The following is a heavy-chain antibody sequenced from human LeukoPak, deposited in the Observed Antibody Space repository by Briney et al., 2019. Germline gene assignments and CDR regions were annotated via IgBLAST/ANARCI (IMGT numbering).Heavy chain of an antibody. CDR2: ISSSGSTR. Sequence: GGSLRLSCAASGFTFSSHEMNWVRQAPGKGLEWVSYISSSGSTRYDADSVKGRFTISRDNAKNSLYLQMNSLRADDTAVYYCAELGITMIGGVWGKGTTVTISS. CDR1: GFTFSSHE. D-gene: IGHD3-10*02. J-gene: IGHJ6*04. CDR3: AELGITMIGGV. V-gene: IGHV3-48*03.